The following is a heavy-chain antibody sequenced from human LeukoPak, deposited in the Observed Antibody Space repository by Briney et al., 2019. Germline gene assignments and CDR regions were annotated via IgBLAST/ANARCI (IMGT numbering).Heavy chain of an antibody. CDR2: INHSGST. D-gene: IGHD2-2*02. V-gene: IGHV4-34*01. J-gene: IGHJ6*03. Sequence: SEALSLTCAVYGGSFSGYYWSWIRQPPGKGLEWIGEINHSGSTNYNPPLKSRVTISVDTSKNQFSLKLSSVTAADTAVYYCARLRSCSSTSCYTVYYYYYHMDVWGKGTTVTVSS. CDR3: ARLRSCSSTSCYTVYYYYYHMDV. CDR1: GGSFSGYY.